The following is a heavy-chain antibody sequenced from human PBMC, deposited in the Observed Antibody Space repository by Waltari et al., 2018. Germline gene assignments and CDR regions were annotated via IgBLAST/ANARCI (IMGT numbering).Heavy chain of an antibody. Sequence: DVRLSESGGGLAQPGGSLRLSCVASDFTLSTSAMSWVRQAPGKGLEWVSALVRSGFGTHYADSVKGRFAISRDNAKNTLYLQMNSLRAEDTAVYYCAKCEMYDSGWCAFFRYWGQGTLVTVSS. CDR3: AKCEMYDSGWCAFFRY. D-gene: IGHD6-19*01. V-gene: IGHV3-23*01. CDR2: LVRSGFGT. J-gene: IGHJ4*02. CDR1: DFTLSTSA.